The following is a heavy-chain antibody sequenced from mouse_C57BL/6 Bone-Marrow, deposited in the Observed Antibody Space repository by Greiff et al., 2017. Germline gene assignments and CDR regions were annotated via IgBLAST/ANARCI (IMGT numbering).Heavy chain of an antibody. J-gene: IGHJ2*01. CDR3: ARDPYRGYFDY. CDR1: GFTFSSYG. CDR2: ISSGGSYT. D-gene: IGHD2-10*01. Sequence: EVQRVESGGDLVKPGGSLKLSCAASGFTFSSYGMSWVRQTPDKRLEWVAIISSGGSYTYNPDSVKGRCTITSDNDKHTLYLQISSLKSEDSAVYYCARDPYRGYFDYWGQGTTLTVSS. V-gene: IGHV5-6*01.